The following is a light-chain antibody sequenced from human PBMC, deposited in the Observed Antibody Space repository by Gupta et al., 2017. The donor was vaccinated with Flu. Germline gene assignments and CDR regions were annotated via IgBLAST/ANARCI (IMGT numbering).Light chain of an antibody. CDR3: MLALQTPRT. Sequence: QKPGLSPQLLIYLGSNRASGVPARLSGSGSGTDFTPNISSVEAEDVGAYYCMLALQTPRTFGQGTKLEIK. J-gene: IGKJ2*01. V-gene: IGKV2-28*01. CDR2: LGS.